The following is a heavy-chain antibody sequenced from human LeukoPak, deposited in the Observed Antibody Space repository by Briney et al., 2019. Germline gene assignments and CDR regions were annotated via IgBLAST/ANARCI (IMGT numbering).Heavy chain of an antibody. D-gene: IGHD3-10*01. CDR2: ISHDGSIK. CDR1: GFTFSNYG. V-gene: IGHV3-30*18. Sequence: GGSLRLSCAASGFTFSNYGMHWVRQAPGKGLEWVAVISHDGSIKYYEDSVKGRFTISRDNSKNTLYLQMNSLRAEDTAVYYCAQDYYGSGGQGTLVTVSS. J-gene: IGHJ4*02. CDR3: AQDYYGS.